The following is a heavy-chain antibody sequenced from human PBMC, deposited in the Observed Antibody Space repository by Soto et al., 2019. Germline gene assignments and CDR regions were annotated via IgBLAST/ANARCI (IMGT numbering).Heavy chain of an antibody. D-gene: IGHD3-22*01. CDR2: IYYSGST. CDR3: ARDNYDSSGYYYGEHNWFDP. J-gene: IGHJ5*02. CDR1: GGSISSGGYY. Sequence: SETLSLTCTVSGGSISSGGYYWSWIRQHPGKGLEWIGYIYYSGSTYYNPSLKSRVTISVDTSKNQFSLKLSSVTAADTAVYYCARDNYDSSGYYYGEHNWFDPWGQGTLVTVSS. V-gene: IGHV4-31*03.